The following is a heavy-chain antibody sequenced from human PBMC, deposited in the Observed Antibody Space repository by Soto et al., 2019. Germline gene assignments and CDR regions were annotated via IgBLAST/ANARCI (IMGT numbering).Heavy chain of an antibody. V-gene: IGHV1-69*06. CDR3: ARGSPYYYGSGNWFDP. Sequence: QVQLVQSGAEVKKPGSSVKVSCKASGGTFSSYAISWVRQAPGQGLEWMGGIIPIFGTANYAQKFQGRVTITADKSTSTAYMELRSLRSEDTAVYYCARGSPYYYGSGNWFDPWGQGTLVTVSS. D-gene: IGHD3-10*01. CDR2: IIPIFGTA. CDR1: GGTFSSYA. J-gene: IGHJ5*02.